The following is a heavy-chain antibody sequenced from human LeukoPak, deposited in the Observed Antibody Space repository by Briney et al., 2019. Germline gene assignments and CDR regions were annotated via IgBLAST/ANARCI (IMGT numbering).Heavy chain of an antibody. CDR2: IKSKTDAGTT. V-gene: IGHV3-15*01. CDR1: GFTFSSYA. J-gene: IGHJ4*02. D-gene: IGHD5-18*01. CDR3: TTAIYSKYYFDY. Sequence: PGGSLRLSCAASGFTFSSYAMSWVRQAPGKGLEWVGRIKSKTDAGTTDYAAPVKGRFTISRDDSKNTLYLQMNSLKSEDTAVYYCTTAIYSKYYFDYWGQGTLVTVSS.